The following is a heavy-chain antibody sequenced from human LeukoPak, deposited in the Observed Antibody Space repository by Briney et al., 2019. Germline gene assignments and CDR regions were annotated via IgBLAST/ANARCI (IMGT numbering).Heavy chain of an antibody. V-gene: IGHV3-33*01. CDR1: RFTFRNFG. Sequence: GRSLRLPCTASRFTFRNFGMHWVRQVPGKGLEWVAVIWYDGSEKYYADSVKGRFTISRDNSKNTLYLQMNSLRAEDTAIYYCARVRRDTSGWYDDVWGQGTTVIVSS. J-gene: IGHJ6*02. CDR3: ARVRRDTSGWYDDV. D-gene: IGHD6-19*01. CDR2: IWYDGSEK.